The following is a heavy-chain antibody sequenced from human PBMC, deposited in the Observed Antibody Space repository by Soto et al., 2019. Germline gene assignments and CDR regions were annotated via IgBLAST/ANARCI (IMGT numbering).Heavy chain of an antibody. CDR3: ARPNQSRFLSTSGSGYYYGMDV. CDR1: GGSISSSSYY. V-gene: IGHV4-39*01. CDR2: IYYSGST. Sequence: QLQLQESGPGLVKPSETLSLTCTVSGGSISSSSYYWGWIRQPPGKGLEWIGSIYYSGSTYYNPSLKSRVTISVDTSKNQFSLKLSSVTAADTAVYYCARPNQSRFLSTSGSGYYYGMDVWGQGTTVTVSS. D-gene: IGHD3-3*01. J-gene: IGHJ6*02.